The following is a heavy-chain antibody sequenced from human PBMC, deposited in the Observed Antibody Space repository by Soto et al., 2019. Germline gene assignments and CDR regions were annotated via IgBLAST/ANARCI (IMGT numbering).Heavy chain of an antibody. J-gene: IGHJ6*02. CDR1: GFTFRDHA. CDR3: ARALFPDVEIYAMDV. V-gene: IGHV3-33*01. Sequence: QVQLVESGGGVVQPGRSLRLSCAASGFTFRDHAMHWVRQAPGKGREWLAIIWTDGSNKFYAGSVQGRFTISRDNSKNTVYLQMHTLSAEDTAGYYCARALFPDVEIYAMDVWGQGTTVTVSS. CDR2: IWTDGSNK. D-gene: IGHD1-1*01.